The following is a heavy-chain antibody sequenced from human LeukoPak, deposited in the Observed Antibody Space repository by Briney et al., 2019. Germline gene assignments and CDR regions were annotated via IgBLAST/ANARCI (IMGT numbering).Heavy chain of an antibody. Sequence: SGGSLRLSCAASGFTFSSYAMSWVRQAPGKGLEWVSAISGSGGSTYYADSVRGRFTISRDNSKNTLYLQMNSLRAEDTAVYYCAKSIVGVAGFDYWGQGTLVTVSS. V-gene: IGHV3-23*01. J-gene: IGHJ4*02. CDR1: GFTFSSYA. D-gene: IGHD1-26*01. CDR3: AKSIVGVAGFDY. CDR2: ISGSGGST.